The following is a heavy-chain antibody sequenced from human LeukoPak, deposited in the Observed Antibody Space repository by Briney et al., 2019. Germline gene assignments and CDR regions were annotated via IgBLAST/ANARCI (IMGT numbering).Heavy chain of an antibody. Sequence: KPSQTLSLTCAISGDSVSSNTAAWNWIRQSPSRGLEWLGRTYYRSKWCYEYAVSVKSRIIINPDTSKNQFSLQLNSVTPEDTAVYYCARYNIGTVRYGDVWGQGTTVTVSS. J-gene: IGHJ6*02. CDR1: GDSVSSNTAA. CDR3: ARYNIGTVRYGDV. V-gene: IGHV6-1*01. CDR2: TYYRSKWCY. D-gene: IGHD1-14*01.